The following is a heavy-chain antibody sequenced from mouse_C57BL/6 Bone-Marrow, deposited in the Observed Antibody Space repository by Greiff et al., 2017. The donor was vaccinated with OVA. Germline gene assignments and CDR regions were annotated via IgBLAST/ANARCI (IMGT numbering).Heavy chain of an antibody. D-gene: IGHD1-1*02. CDR3: TRSHGLYWYFDV. J-gene: IGHJ1*03. Sequence: VQLVESGAELVRPGASVTLSCKASGYTFTDYEMHWVKQTPVHGLEWIGAIDPETGGTAYNQKFKGKAILTADKSSSTAYMELRSLTSEDSAVYYCTRSHGLYWYFDVWGTGTTVTVSS. V-gene: IGHV1-15*01. CDR1: GYTFTDYE. CDR2: IDPETGGT.